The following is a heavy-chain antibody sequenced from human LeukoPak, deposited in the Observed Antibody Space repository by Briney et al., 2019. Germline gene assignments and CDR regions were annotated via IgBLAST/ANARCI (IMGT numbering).Heavy chain of an antibody. D-gene: IGHD5-18*01. Sequence: PGGSLRLSWAASGFTFSSYAMHWVRQAPGKGLEWVAVISYDGSNKYYADSVKGRFTISRDNSKNTLYLQMNSLRAEDTAVYYCARDKGNSYGDYWGQGTLVTVSS. CDR2: ISYDGSNK. CDR3: ARDKGNSYGDY. V-gene: IGHV3-30*04. CDR1: GFTFSSYA. J-gene: IGHJ4*02.